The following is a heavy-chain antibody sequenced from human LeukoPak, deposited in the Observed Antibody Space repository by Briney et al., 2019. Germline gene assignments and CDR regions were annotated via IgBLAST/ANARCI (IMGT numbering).Heavy chain of an antibody. Sequence: TASETLSLTCAVYGGSFSGYYWSWIRQPPGKGLEWIGTIYYSGSTYYNPSLKSRVTISIDTSKNQFSLRLSSVTAADTAVFYCARSTDGTTSSGWYVDYWGQGTLVTVSS. CDR3: ARSTDGTTSSGWYVDY. CDR2: IYYSGST. V-gene: IGHV4-34*01. CDR1: GGSFSGYY. J-gene: IGHJ4*02. D-gene: IGHD6-19*01.